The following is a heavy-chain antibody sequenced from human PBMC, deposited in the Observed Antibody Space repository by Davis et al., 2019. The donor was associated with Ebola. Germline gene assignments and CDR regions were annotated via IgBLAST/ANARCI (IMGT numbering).Heavy chain of an antibody. Sequence: SETLSLTCAVSGGSISSSNWWSWVRQPPGKGLEWIGSIYYSGSTYYNPSLKSRVTISVDTSKNQFSLKLSSVTAADTAVYYCARAIPTYYYDSSGYYLIPSYFDYWGQGTLVTVSS. CDR1: GGSISSSNW. V-gene: IGHV4-39*01. J-gene: IGHJ4*02. D-gene: IGHD3-22*01. CDR3: ARAIPTYYYDSSGYYLIPSYFDY. CDR2: IYYSGST.